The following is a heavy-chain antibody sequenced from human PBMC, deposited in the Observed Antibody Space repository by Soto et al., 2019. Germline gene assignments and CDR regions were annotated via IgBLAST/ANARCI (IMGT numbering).Heavy chain of an antibody. J-gene: IGHJ6*02. CDR2: INPETGGT. D-gene: IGHD2-2*01. CDR1: GYTFTGYY. CDR3: ARERYQVISDGMDV. Sequence: ASLKGSCKASGYTFTGYYVHWVREAPGQGLEWMGWINPETGGTSYSQKFQGRVTLSRDTSINTAYLELSRLRFDEAAVYFCARERYQVISDGMDVWGQGTTVTVSS. V-gene: IGHV1-2*02.